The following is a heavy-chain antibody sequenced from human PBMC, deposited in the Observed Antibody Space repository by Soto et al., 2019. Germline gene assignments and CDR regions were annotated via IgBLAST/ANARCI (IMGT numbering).Heavy chain of an antibody. CDR3: ARDSRGSHDAFDI. CDR1: GGTFSSYT. V-gene: IGHV1-69*04. J-gene: IGHJ3*02. Sequence: SVKVSCKASGGTFSSYTISWVRQAPGQGLEWMGRIIPILGIANYAQKFQGRVTITADKSTSTAYMELSSLRSEDTAVYYCARDSRGSHDAFDIWGQGTMVTVSS. CDR2: IIPILGIA.